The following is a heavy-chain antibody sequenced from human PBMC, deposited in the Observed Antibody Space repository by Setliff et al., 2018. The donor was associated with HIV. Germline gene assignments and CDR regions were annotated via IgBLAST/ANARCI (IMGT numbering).Heavy chain of an antibody. CDR3: ARDRNYQDTSGYWQVFDI. Sequence: SETLSLTCGVSGYSISSGYYWTWIRQPPGKGLEWIGSLYHSGTNFYNPSLKSRVTISVDTSKNQFSLILTSATAADTAMYYCARDRNYQDTSGYWQVFDIWGQGTMVTVSS. D-gene: IGHD3-22*01. CDR2: LYHSGTN. J-gene: IGHJ3*02. CDR1: GYSISSGYY. V-gene: IGHV4-38-2*02.